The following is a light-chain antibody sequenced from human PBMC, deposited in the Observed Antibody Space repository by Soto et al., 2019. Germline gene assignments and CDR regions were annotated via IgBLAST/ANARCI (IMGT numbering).Light chain of an antibody. Sequence: EIVMTQSPATLSVSPGERATLSCRASQSVSSKLAWYQQKPGQAPRLLIHGASTRATGIPARFSGSGSGTEFTLTISSLQSEDFAVYYCQQYNDWPRVTFGGGTKVEIK. CDR3: QQYNDWPRVT. CDR1: QSVSSK. V-gene: IGKV3-15*01. J-gene: IGKJ4*01. CDR2: GAS.